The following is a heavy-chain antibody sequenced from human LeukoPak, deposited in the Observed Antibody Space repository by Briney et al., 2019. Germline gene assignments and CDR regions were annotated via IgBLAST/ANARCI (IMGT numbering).Heavy chain of an antibody. CDR2: INHSGST. CDR1: GGSFSGYY. V-gene: IGHV4-34*01. Sequence: ETLSLTCAVYGGSFSGYYWSWIRQPPGKGLEWIGEINHSGSTNYNPSLKSRVTISVDTSKNQFSLKLSSVTAADTAVYYWTRELLARNWFDPWGQGTLVTVSS. J-gene: IGHJ5*02. CDR3: TRELLARNWFDP. D-gene: IGHD1-26*01.